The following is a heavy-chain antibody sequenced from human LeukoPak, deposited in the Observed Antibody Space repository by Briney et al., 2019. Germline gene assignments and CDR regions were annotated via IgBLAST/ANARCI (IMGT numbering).Heavy chain of an antibody. D-gene: IGHD6-19*01. Sequence: ASVKVSCKVSGYTLTELSTHWVRQAPGKGLEWMGGFDPEDGETIYAQKFQGRVTMTEDTSTDTAYMELSSLRSEDTAVYYCATAPRGAVAADYWGQGTLVTVSS. V-gene: IGHV1-24*01. J-gene: IGHJ4*02. CDR1: GYTLTELS. CDR3: ATAPRGAVAADY. CDR2: FDPEDGET.